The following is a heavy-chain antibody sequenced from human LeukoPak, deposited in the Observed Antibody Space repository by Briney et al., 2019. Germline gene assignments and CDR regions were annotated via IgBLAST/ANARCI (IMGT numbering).Heavy chain of an antibody. CDR2: ILYDGSKQ. D-gene: IGHD3-16*01. J-gene: IGHJ4*02. V-gene: IGHV3-30*18. CDR3: AKSGAFGGFTRFDY. Sequence: PGGSLRLSCAASGFTFSNYGMHWVRQAPGKGLEWVSLILYDGSKQYYADSVKGRFTVSRDNSENTLYLQMNSLRAEDTAVYYCAKSGAFGGFTRFDYWGQGTLVTVSS. CDR1: GFTFSNYG.